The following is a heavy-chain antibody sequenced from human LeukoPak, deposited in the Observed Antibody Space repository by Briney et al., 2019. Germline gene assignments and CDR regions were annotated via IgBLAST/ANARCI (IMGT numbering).Heavy chain of an antibody. J-gene: IGHJ3*01. CDR3: ARVNIAVAGDASDV. CDR2: YTGDT. CDR1: GDSISRFY. Sequence: SETLSLTCSVSGDSISRFYWSWVRQPPGKGLERIGYTGDTNYNPSLKSRVTISLDASKSQFSLKLSSVTAADTAMYYCARVNIAVAGDASDVWGRGTMVTVSS. D-gene: IGHD6-19*01. V-gene: IGHV4-59*01.